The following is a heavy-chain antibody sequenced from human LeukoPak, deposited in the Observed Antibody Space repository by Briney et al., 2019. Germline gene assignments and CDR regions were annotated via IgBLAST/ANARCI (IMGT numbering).Heavy chain of an antibody. J-gene: IGHJ4*02. D-gene: IGHD3-16*02. CDR1: GFTFSSYS. CDR2: ISSSSSTI. Sequence: PGGSLRLSCAASGFTFSSYSMNWVRQAPGKGLEWVSYISSSSSTIYYADSVKGRFTISRDNAKNSVYLQMNSLRAEDTAMYYCARVRIEYDYVWGSYRRNPSFDYWGQGTLVTVSS. CDR3: ARVRIEYDYVWGSYRRNPSFDY. V-gene: IGHV3-48*01.